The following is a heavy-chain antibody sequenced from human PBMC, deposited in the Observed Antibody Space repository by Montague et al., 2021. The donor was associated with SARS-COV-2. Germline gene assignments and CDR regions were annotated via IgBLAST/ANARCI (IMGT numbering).Heavy chain of an antibody. V-gene: IGHV4-31*03. CDR2: IYYTGST. CDR1: GGSISGDNCY. Sequence: TLSLTCTVSGGSISGDNCYWTWIRQHPGKGLEWIAYIYYTGSTYYNPSLQSRLRTSLDTSKNQFSLMLTSVTAADTAIYYCARNRGWGFRGAGYIDLWGRGTLVTVSS. CDR3: ARNRGWGFRGAGYIDL. D-gene: IGHD7-27*01. J-gene: IGHJ2*01.